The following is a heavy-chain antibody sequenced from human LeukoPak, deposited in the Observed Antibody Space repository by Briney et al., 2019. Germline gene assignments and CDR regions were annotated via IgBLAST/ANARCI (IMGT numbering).Heavy chain of an antibody. D-gene: IGHD3-22*01. V-gene: IGHV4-59*01. CDR2: IYYSGST. CDR3: ARGRDYYDSSSSFDY. Sequence: SETLSLTCTVSGGSISSYYWSWIRQPPGKGLEWIGYIYYSGSTNYNPSLKSRVTISVDTSKNRFSLKLSSVTAADTAVYYCARGRDYYDSSSSFDYWGQGTLVTVSS. CDR1: GGSISSYY. J-gene: IGHJ4*02.